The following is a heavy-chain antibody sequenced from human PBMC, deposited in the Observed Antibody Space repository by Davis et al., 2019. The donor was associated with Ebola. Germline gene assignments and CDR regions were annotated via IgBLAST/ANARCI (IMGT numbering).Heavy chain of an antibody. D-gene: IGHD3-9*01. CDR3: AGATGYYRHGMDV. Sequence: PGGSLRLSCAASGFTFSIYSMNWVRQAPGKGLEWVSYISSSSSTTYYADSVKGRFTISRDNAKNPLYLQMNSLRDEDTAVYYCAGATGYYRHGMDVWGQGTLVTVSS. V-gene: IGHV3-48*02. J-gene: IGHJ6*02. CDR1: GFTFSIYS. CDR2: ISSSSSTT.